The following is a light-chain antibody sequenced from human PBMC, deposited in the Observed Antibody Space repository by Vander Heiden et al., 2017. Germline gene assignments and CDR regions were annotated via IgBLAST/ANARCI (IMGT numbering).Light chain of an antibody. CDR3: QQSYSTPATT. CDR2: AGS. V-gene: IGKV1-39*01. J-gene: IGKJ5*01. Sequence: DTQMTQSPSSLSASVGCRLTITCRASQLINSYLNWYQQKPGKAPKLLIDAGSSLQSGGPSRFSDSEPGTDCTLTINSLQPEDFETYYCQQSYSTPATTFGQGTRLEIK. CDR1: QLINSY.